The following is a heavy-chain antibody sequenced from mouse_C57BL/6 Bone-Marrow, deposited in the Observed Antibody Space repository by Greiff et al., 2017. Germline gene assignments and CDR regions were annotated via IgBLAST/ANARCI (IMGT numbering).Heavy chain of an antibody. CDR1: GFTFSSYA. J-gene: IGHJ4*01. CDR2: ISDGGSYT. D-gene: IGHD1-1*01. CDR3: AREEITTVVAIDALDY. Sequence: EVKLVESGGGLVKPGGSLKLSCAASGFTFSSYAMSWVRQTPEKRLEWVATISDGGSYTYYPDNVKGRFTISRDNAKNNLYLQMSHLKSEDTAMYYCAREEITTVVAIDALDYWGQGTSVTVSS. V-gene: IGHV5-4*01.